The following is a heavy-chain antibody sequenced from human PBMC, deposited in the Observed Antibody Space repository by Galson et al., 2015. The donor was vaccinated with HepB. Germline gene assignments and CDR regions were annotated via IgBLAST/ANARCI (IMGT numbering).Heavy chain of an antibody. CDR3: ARVQTGTSLFDY. CDR1: GGSISSYH. D-gene: IGHD1-7*01. Sequence: ETLSLTCTVSGGSISSYHWSWIRQPPGKGLEWIAYISDSGNPDYNPSLKSRVTISVDTSKNQFSLKLSSVTAADTAVYYCARVQTGTSLFDYWGQGTLVTVSS. J-gene: IGHJ4*02. CDR2: ISDSGNP. V-gene: IGHV4-59*01.